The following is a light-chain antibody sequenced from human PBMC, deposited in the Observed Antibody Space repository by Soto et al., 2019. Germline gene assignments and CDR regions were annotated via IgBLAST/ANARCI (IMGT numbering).Light chain of an antibody. CDR1: QSLLYTDGDTH. J-gene: IGKJ1*01. Sequence: DVVLTQSPLSLPVSLGQPASLSCRSSQSLLYTDGDTHLTWFQQRPGQPPRRIIYRVSKRDSGVPDRFSGSGSGTDFTLTISSLQPEDFATYYCQQANSFPWTFGQGTKVDIK. CDR3: QQANSFPWT. CDR2: RVS. V-gene: IGKV2-30*01.